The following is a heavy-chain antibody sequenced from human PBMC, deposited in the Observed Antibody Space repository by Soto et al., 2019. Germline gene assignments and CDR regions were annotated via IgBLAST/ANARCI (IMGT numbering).Heavy chain of an antibody. J-gene: IGHJ3*02. D-gene: IGHD2-2*01. CDR2: ISYHGNDK. CDR3: AKIPCREYLSNTPTAFGI. V-gene: IGHV3-30*18. CDR1: GFIFSSYG. Sequence: QVQLVESGGGVVQPGRSLRLSCVVSGFIFSSYGMHWVRQAPGKGLEWVAAISYHGNDKYYADSVKGRFTVSRDNSNYILDLQMSGLRAEDTAVYYCAKIPCREYLSNTPTAFGIWGQGTMVTVSS.